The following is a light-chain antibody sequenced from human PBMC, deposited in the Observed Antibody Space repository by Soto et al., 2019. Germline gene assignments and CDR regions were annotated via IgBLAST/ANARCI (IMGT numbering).Light chain of an antibody. J-gene: IGKJ2*01. CDR3: QQSYSTPHT. CDR2: VAS. CDR1: QSIRNY. V-gene: IGKV1-39*01. Sequence: DIQMTQSPSSLSASVGDRVTITCRASQSIRNYLNWYLQKPGKAPELLIYVASSLQSGVPSRFCGSGSGTDFTLTITTLQPEDFATYYCQQSYSTPHTFGQGTKLDI.